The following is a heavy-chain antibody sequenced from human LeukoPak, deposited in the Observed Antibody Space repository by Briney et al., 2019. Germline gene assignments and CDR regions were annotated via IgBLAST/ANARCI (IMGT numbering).Heavy chain of an antibody. CDR2: ISAYNGNI. D-gene: IGHD2-2*01. CDR1: GYTFINFG. J-gene: IGHJ4*02. V-gene: IGHV1-18*01. Sequence: ASVKVSCKATGYTFINFGISWVRQAPGQGLEWMGWISAYNGNINYAQKFQGRVTMTTDTSTTTVYMELRSLRSDDTAVYYCARVGEHCTSASCYRAVDYWGQGTLVIVSS. CDR3: ARVGEHCTSASCYRAVDY.